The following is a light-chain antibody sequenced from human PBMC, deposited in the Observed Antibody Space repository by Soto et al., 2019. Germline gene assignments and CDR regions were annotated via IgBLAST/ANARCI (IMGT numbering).Light chain of an antibody. CDR1: QSISSW. Sequence: DVKMTQFPSTLSASVGDRVTITCRASQSISSWLAWYQQKPGKAPKLLMYDASSLGSGVPSRFSGSGSWTEFTLTISSLQHDDFASYYSQQYNCYWTSGRRTKGNIK. V-gene: IGKV1-5*01. CDR2: DAS. J-gene: IGKJ1*01. CDR3: QQYNCYWT.